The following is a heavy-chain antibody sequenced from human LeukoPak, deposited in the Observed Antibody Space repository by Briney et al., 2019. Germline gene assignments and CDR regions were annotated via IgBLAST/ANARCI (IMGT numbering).Heavy chain of an antibody. CDR2: ITASGDST. J-gene: IGHJ4*02. Sequence: PGGSLRLSCAGSGFPFSSYPISWVRQPPGKGLEWVSAITASGDSTYSADSVKGRFTISRDNSRNTLFLEMSSLRAEDTAVYYCAKDLGYCSSTSCNLDYWGQGTLVTVSS. D-gene: IGHD2-2*01. CDR1: GFPFSSYP. CDR3: AKDLGYCSSTSCNLDY. V-gene: IGHV3-23*01.